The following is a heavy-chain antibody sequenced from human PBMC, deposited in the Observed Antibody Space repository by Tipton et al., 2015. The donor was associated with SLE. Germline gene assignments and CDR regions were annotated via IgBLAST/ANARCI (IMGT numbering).Heavy chain of an antibody. CDR1: GGSISSYY. J-gene: IGHJ6*03. CDR2: INHSGST. V-gene: IGHV4-34*01. D-gene: IGHD6-6*01. Sequence: TLSLTCTVSGGSISSYYWSWIRQPPGKGLEWIGEINHSGSTNYNPSLKSRVTISVDTSKNQFSLKLSSVTAADTAVYYCARESGIAARPLPSYYYYYMDVWGKGTTVTVSS. CDR3: ARESGIAARPLPSYYYYYMDV.